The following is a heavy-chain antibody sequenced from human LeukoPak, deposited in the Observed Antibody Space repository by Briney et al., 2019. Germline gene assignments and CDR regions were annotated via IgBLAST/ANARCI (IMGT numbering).Heavy chain of an antibody. J-gene: IGHJ4*02. D-gene: IGHD3-10*01. CDR1: GLTFSSYS. CDR3: AKDDAWLRFGE. CDR2: ISPSGDIR. V-gene: IGHV3-23*01. Sequence: GGSLRLSCAASGLTFSSYSMNWVRQAPGKGLEWVSGISPSGDIRYYADSVKGRLTISRDNSKNTLYLEVISLTAEDTAVYYCAKDDAWLRFGEWSQGTLVTVSS.